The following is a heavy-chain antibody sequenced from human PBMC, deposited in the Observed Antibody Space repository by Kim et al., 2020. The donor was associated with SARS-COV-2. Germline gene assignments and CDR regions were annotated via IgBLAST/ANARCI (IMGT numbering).Heavy chain of an antibody. CDR3: AREGSAVSAAYYYYYGMDV. D-gene: IGHD6-25*01. CDR1: GGSISSSSYY. Sequence: SETLSLTCTVSGGSISSSSYYWGWIRQPPGKGLEWIGSIYYSGSTYYNPSLKSRVTISVDTSKNQFSLKLSSVTAADTAVYYCAREGSAVSAAYYYYYGMDVWGQGTTVTVSS. J-gene: IGHJ6*02. CDR2: IYYSGST. V-gene: IGHV4-39*07.